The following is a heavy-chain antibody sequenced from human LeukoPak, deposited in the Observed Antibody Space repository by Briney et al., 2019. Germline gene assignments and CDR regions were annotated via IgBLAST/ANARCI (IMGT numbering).Heavy chain of an antibody. D-gene: IGHD3-3*02. Sequence: PGGSLRLSCAASGFTFNTYAIYWVRQAPGKGLEWVSGICGSGGCTYYADSVKGRFTISRDNSKNTVYLQMNSLTADDTAVYYCAKHFPYFEYWGQGTLVTVSS. V-gene: IGHV3-23*01. J-gene: IGHJ4*02. CDR1: GFTFNTYA. CDR3: AKHFPYFEY. CDR2: ICGSGGCT.